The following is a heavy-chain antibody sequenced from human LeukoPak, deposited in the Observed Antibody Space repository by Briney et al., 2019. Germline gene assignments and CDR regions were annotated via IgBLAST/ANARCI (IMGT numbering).Heavy chain of an antibody. Sequence: GGPLRLSCSASGFTFSSYAMSCVRQSPGKGLEFVSAISGSGGSTYYADSVKGRFTICRDNSKNTLYLQMNSLRAEDTAVYYCAKTLGAAQGALDIWGQGTMVTVSS. J-gene: IGHJ3*02. CDR3: AKTLGAAQGALDI. V-gene: IGHV3-23*01. CDR1: GFTFSSYA. D-gene: IGHD3-16*01. CDR2: ISGSGGST.